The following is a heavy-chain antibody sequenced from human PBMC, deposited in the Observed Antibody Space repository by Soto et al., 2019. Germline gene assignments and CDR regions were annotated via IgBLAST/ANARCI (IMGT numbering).Heavy chain of an antibody. J-gene: IGHJ6*02. CDR1: GFTFSSYA. Sequence: GGSLRLSXAASGFTFSSYAMHWVRQAPGKGLEWVAVISYDGSNKYYADSVKGRFTISRDNSKNTLYLQMNSLRAEDTAVYYCARASRDGYPSYYYGMDVWGQGTTVTVSS. CDR3: ARASRDGYPSYYYGMDV. D-gene: IGHD5-12*01. V-gene: IGHV3-30-3*01. CDR2: ISYDGSNK.